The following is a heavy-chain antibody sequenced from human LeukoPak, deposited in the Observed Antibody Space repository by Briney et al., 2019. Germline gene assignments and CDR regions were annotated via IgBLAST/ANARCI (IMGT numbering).Heavy chain of an antibody. D-gene: IGHD3-22*01. CDR2: IYYSGST. CDR3: ATTYYYDSSGLAFDY. J-gene: IGHJ4*02. Sequence: SETLSLTCAVYGGSFSGYYWSWIRQPPGKGLEWIGSIYYSGSTYYNPSLKSRVTISVDTSKNQFSLKLSSVTAADTAVYYCATTYYYDSSGLAFDYWSQGTLVTVSS. CDR1: GGSFSGYY. V-gene: IGHV4-34*01.